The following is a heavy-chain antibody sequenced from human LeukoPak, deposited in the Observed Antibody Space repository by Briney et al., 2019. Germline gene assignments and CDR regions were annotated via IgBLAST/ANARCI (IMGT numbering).Heavy chain of an antibody. CDR2: IYYKGDT. CDR1: GASISDYF. Sequence: SETLSLTCAVSGASISDYFWSWIRQSPGKGLEWIGYIYYKGDTNYNPSLTSRVTISMNTSKNQFSLKLKSVTSADTAVYYCARDRRYCTGGTCYLDPYFDYWGQGTLVTVSS. D-gene: IGHD2-8*02. CDR3: ARDRRYCTGGTCYLDPYFDY. J-gene: IGHJ4*02. V-gene: IGHV4-59*13.